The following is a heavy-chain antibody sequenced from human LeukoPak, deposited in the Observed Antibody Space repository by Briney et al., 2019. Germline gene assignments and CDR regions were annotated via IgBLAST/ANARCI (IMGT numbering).Heavy chain of an antibody. D-gene: IGHD3-22*01. CDR1: GGSFSGYY. J-gene: IGHJ6*02. CDR2: IYYSGST. Sequence: SETLSLTCAVYGGSFSGYYWSWIRQPPGKGLEWIGYIYYSGSTNYNPSLKSRVTISVDTSKNQFSLKLSSVTAADTAVYYCARDRGDYYDSRNGMDVWGQGTTVTVSS. CDR3: ARDRGDYYDSRNGMDV. V-gene: IGHV4-59*01.